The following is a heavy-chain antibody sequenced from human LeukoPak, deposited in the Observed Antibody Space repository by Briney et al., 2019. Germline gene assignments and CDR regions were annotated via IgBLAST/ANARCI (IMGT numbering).Heavy chain of an antibody. V-gene: IGHV3-48*01. J-gene: IGHJ3*02. CDR2: IRSSSSTI. Sequence: GGSLRLSCEASGFTFSNYSMNWVRQAPGKGLEWVSYIRSSSSTIYYADSVKGRFTISRDNAKNSLYLQMYSLRAEDTAVYYCARAKRNGFDIWGQGTMVTVSS. CDR3: ARAKRNGFDI. CDR1: GFTFSNYS.